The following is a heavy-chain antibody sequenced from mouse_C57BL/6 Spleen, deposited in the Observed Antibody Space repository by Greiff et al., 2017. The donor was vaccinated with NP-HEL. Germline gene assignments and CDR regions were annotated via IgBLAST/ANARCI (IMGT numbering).Heavy chain of an antibody. CDR1: GYTFTSHW. CDR3: SRRGVSSVPFAY. D-gene: IGHD3-2*02. Sequence: QVQLQQSGPELVRPGASVKISCKAPGYTFTSHWMQWVRQRPGQGLEWIGEIFPGSGSTYSNEKFKGKATLTVDTSSSTAYMQLSSLTPADSAVYFCSRRGVSSVPFAYWGQGTLVTVSA. CDR2: IFPGSGST. V-gene: IGHV1-56*01. J-gene: IGHJ3*01.